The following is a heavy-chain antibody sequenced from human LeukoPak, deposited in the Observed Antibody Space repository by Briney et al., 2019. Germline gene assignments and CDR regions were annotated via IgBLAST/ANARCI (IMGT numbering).Heavy chain of an antibody. CDR1: GGSISSYY. J-gene: IGHJ3*02. CDR3: ARGSPRVAFDI. V-gene: IGHV4-59*01. CDR2: IYYSGST. Sequence: SETLSLTRTVSGGSISSYYWSWIRQPPGKGLAWIGYIYYSGSTNYNPSLKSRVTISVDTSKNQFSLKLSSVTAADTAVYYCARGSPRVAFDIWGQGTMVTVSS.